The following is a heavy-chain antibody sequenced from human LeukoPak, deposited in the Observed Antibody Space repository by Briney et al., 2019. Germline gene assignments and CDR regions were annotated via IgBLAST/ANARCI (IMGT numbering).Heavy chain of an antibody. D-gene: IGHD5-18*01. CDR2: IRYDGSNK. CDR3: AKDYVDTAMVLDY. J-gene: IGHJ4*02. CDR1: GFTFSSYG. Sequence: GGSLRLSCAASGFTFSSYGMHWVRQAPGKGLEWVAFIRYDGSNKYYADSVKGRFTISRDNSKNTLYLQMNSLRAEDTAVYYCAKDYVDTAMVLDYWGQGTLVTVSS. V-gene: IGHV3-30*02.